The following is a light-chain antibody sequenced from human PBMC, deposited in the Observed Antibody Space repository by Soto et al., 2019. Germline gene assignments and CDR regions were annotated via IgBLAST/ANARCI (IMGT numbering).Light chain of an antibody. CDR2: DAS. CDR3: QHYNSFSVT. V-gene: IGKV1-5*01. Sequence: DIQMTQYPSTLSSSLGDSVTITCRASQTISSWLAWYQQKTGKAPKLLIYDASALKRGVPQRFSGSGSGTELNLTISSLQPDDFATYYCQHYNSFSVTCGQGTKVEIK. J-gene: IGKJ1*01. CDR1: QTISSW.